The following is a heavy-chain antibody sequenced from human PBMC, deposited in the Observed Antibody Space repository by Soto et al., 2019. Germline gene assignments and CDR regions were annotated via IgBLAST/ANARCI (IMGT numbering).Heavy chain of an antibody. D-gene: IGHD2-21*02. CDR1: GGSSSSHS. CDR2: IHHDGST. J-gene: IGHJ4*02. CDR3: ATYDVGTIIQDY. Sequence: LSLTCAISGGSSSSHSKSWVRQPPGKGLEWIGEIHHDGSTNYNPSLKSRVTISGDTSKNHFSLELSSVTAADTAVYYCATYDVGTIIQDYWGQGTLVTVSS. V-gene: IGHV4-34*01.